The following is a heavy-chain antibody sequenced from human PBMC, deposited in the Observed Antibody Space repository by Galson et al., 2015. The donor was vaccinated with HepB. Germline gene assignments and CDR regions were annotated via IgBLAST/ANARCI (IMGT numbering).Heavy chain of an antibody. J-gene: IGHJ6*02. CDR2: ISYDGSNK. CDR3: AKARGYSSPTYYYYGMDV. V-gene: IGHV3-30*18. D-gene: IGHD6-13*01. Sequence: SLRLSCAASGFTFSSYGMHWVRQAPGKGLEWVAVISYDGSNKYYADSVKGRFTISRDNSKNTLYLQMNSLRAEDTAVYYCAKARGYSSPTYYYYGMDVWGQGTTVTVSS. CDR1: GFTFSSYG.